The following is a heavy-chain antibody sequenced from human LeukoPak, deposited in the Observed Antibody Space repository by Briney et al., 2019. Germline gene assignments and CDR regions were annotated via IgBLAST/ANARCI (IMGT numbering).Heavy chain of an antibody. CDR2: ITSSGAGT. CDR1: GFTFNIYA. D-gene: IGHD3-22*01. J-gene: IGHJ6*03. Sequence: GGSLRLSCAASGFTFNIYAMSWVRQAPGKGLEWVSSITSSGAGTFYADSVKDRFTISRDNSKNTLYLQMSRLRAEDTAVYYCAKDRRTMIVVVITDYYYYMDVWGKGTTVTVSS. V-gene: IGHV3-23*01. CDR3: AKDRRTMIVVVITDYYYYMDV.